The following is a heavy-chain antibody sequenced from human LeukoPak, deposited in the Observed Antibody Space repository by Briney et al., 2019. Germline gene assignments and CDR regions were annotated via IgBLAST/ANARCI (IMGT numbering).Heavy chain of an antibody. J-gene: IGHJ4*02. V-gene: IGHV3-21*01. D-gene: IGHD1-26*01. Sequence: PGGSLRLSCAASGFTFSSCSMNWVRQAPGKGLEWVSSISSSSSYIYYADSVKGRFTISRDNAKNSLYLQMNSLSAEDTAVYYCARDSSWERRFDYWGQGTLVTVSS. CDR1: GFTFSSCS. CDR2: ISSSSSYI. CDR3: ARDSSWERRFDY.